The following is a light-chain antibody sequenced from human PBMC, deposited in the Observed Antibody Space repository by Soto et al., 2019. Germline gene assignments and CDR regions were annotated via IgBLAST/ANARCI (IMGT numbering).Light chain of an antibody. J-gene: IGLJ3*02. CDR1: RSNIGSNY. V-gene: IGLV1-47*01. CDR2: RNN. CDR3: AAWDDSLNVDV. Sequence: QAVLTQPPSASGTPGQRVTISCSGSRSNIGSNYVYWYQQVPGTAPKLLIYRNNQRPSGVPDRFSGSKSGTSASLAISGLRSEDEADYYCAAWDDSLNVDVFGGGTKLTVL.